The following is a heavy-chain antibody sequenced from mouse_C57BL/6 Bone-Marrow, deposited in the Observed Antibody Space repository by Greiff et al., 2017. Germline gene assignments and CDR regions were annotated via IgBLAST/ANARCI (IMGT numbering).Heavy chain of an antibody. CDR1: GYTFTDYY. CDR3: ARRGGSGTFDY. J-gene: IGHJ2*01. V-gene: IGHV1-76*01. D-gene: IGHD3-2*02. Sequence: VKLMESGAELVRPGASVKLSCKASGYTFTDYYINWVKQRPGQGLEWIARIYPGSGNTYYNEKFKGKATLTAEKSSSNAYMQLSSLTSADSAVYFCARRGGSGTFDYWGQGTTLTVSS. CDR2: IYPGSGNT.